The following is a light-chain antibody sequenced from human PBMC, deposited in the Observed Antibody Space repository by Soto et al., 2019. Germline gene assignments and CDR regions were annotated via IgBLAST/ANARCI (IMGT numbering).Light chain of an antibody. CDR1: NIGSKR. Sequence: SYELTQPPSVSVAPGKTARITCGGNNIGSKRVHWYQQKPGQAPVLVIYYDSDRPSGIPERFSGSNSGNTATLTISRVEAGDEADYYCQVWDSSSEYVVFGGGTKLTVL. CDR3: QVWDSSSEYVV. J-gene: IGLJ2*01. CDR2: YDS. V-gene: IGLV3-21*04.